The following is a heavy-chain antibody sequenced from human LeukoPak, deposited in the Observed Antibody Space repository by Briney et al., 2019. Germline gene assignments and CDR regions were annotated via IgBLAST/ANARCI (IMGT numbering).Heavy chain of an antibody. CDR1: GFTFSDYY. D-gene: IGHD3-3*01. CDR2: ISSSGSTL. Sequence: RPGVSLRLSCASSGFTFSDYYMSWIRHAPGEGLEWLSYISSSGSTLYYADSVKGRFTISSDNAKNSLYLQMNSLRAEDTAVYYCARASYYDFWSGPQNGIFGYWGQGTLVTVSS. V-gene: IGHV3-11*04. CDR3: ARASYYDFWSGPQNGIFGY. J-gene: IGHJ4*02.